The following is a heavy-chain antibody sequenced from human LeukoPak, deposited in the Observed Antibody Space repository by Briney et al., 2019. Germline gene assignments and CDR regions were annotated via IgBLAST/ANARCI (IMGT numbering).Heavy chain of an antibody. CDR2: IKTDGTYT. J-gene: IGHJ4*02. CDR3: TRGRYYFDY. CDR1: GFTFGAYW. Sequence: GGSLRLSCVASGFTFGAYWMHWVRRVPGKGLVWVSGIKTDGTYTNYADSVKGRFTISRDNAKNTLYLQMNSLRAEDTAVYYCTRGRYYFDYWGQGTLVTVSS. D-gene: IGHD4-17*01. V-gene: IGHV3-74*01.